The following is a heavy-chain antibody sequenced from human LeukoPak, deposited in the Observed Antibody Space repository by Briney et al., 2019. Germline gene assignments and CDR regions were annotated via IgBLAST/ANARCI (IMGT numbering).Heavy chain of an antibody. CDR1: GFTFSSYA. Sequence: GGSLRLSCAASGFTFSSYAMSWVRQAPGKGLEWVSAISGSGGSTYYADSVKGRFTISRDNSKNTLYLQMNSLRAEDTAVYYCARDSEGATSAAFDYWGQGTPVTVSS. CDR2: ISGSGGST. D-gene: IGHD1-26*01. CDR3: ARDSEGATSAAFDY. J-gene: IGHJ4*02. V-gene: IGHV3-23*01.